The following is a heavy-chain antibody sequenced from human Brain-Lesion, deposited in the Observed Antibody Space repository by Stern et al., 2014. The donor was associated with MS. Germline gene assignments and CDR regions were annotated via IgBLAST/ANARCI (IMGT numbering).Heavy chain of an antibody. V-gene: IGHV5-51*01. D-gene: IGHD6-6*01. CDR2: IWPGDSDT. Sequence: EVQLVESGAEVKQPGESLKISCKGSGYRFTSNWIGWVRQMPGNGLEWMGIIWPGDSDTRYSPSFQGQVTISADKSISTAYLQWSSLQASDTAMYYCARRGDSSSSGFDYWGQGTLVIVSS. J-gene: IGHJ4*02. CDR1: GYRFTSNW. CDR3: ARRGDSSSSGFDY.